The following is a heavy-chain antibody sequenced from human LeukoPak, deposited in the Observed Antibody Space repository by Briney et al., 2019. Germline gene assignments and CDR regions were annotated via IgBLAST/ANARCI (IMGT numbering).Heavy chain of an antibody. CDR1: GVSISSSNW. CDR3: ARDSPMVRGVMMY. D-gene: IGHD3-10*01. Sequence: SSGTLSLTCAVSGVSISSSNWWSWVRQPPGEGLEWIGEIYHSGSTNYNPSLKSRVTISVDKSKNQFSLKLSSVTAADTAVYYCARDSPMVRGVMMYWGQGTLVTVSS. V-gene: IGHV4-4*02. J-gene: IGHJ4*02. CDR2: IYHSGST.